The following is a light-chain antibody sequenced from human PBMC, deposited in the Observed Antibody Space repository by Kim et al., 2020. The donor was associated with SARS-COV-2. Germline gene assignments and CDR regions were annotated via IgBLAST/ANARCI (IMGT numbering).Light chain of an antibody. CDR1: RIGSKT. Sequence: SYELTQPPSVSVAPGQTARITCGGDRIGSKTVNWYQQKPGQAPVLVIYFDNDRASGIPERFSGSNSGGTATLTISRVEAEDEADYYCQVWDNSSDQDVFGTGTKVTVL. J-gene: IGLJ1*01. CDR2: FDN. V-gene: IGLV3-21*04. CDR3: QVWDNSSDQDV.